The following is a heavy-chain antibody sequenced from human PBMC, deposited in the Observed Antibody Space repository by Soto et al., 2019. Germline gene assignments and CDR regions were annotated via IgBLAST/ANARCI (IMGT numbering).Heavy chain of an antibody. V-gene: IGHV3-33*01. CDR3: ARDGTAGYGMDV. D-gene: IGHD6-13*01. CDR2: IWYDGSNT. J-gene: IGHJ6*02. CDR1: GFIFSSYG. Sequence: QVPLVESGGGVVQPGRSLRLSCAASGFIFSSYGMHWVRQAPGKGLEGVAVIWYDGSNTYYADSVKGRFTVYRDNSKNTLYLQMNSLRAEDTAVYYCARDGTAGYGMDVWGQGTTVTVSS.